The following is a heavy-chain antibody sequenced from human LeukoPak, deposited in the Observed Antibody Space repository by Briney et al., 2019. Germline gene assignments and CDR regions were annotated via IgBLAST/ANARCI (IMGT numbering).Heavy chain of an antibody. D-gene: IGHD3-10*01. CDR3: ARDCSAAYYYGSGYNWFDP. CDR1: GGSISSYY. V-gene: IGHV4-4*07. Sequence: PSETLSLTCTVSGGSISSYYWSWIRQPAGKGLEWIARIYTSGSTNYNPSLKSRVTMSVETSKNQFSMKLSSVTAADTAVYYCARDCSAAYYYGSGYNWFDPWGQGTLVTVSS. J-gene: IGHJ5*02. CDR2: IYTSGST.